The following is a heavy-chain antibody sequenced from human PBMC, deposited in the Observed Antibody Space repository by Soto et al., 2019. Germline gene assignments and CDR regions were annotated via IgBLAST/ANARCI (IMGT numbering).Heavy chain of an antibody. CDR2: VSGSGLNT. CDR3: AKEPVGPDWYFDL. V-gene: IGHV3-23*01. Sequence: PGGSLRLSCAASGLTFSTYAVAWVRQAPGKGLEWVSGVSGSGLNTDYADSVKGRFTVSRDNSMNTLYLQMNSLRAEDTAVYNCAKEPVGPDWYFDLWGRGTMVTVSS. CDR1: GLTFSTYA. J-gene: IGHJ2*01.